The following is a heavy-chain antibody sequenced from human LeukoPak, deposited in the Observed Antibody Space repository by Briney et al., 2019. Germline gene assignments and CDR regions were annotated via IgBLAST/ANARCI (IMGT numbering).Heavy chain of an antibody. CDR1: GVTFSSYA. D-gene: IGHD3-10*01. J-gene: IGHJ4*02. Sequence: ASVKVSCKASGVTFSSYAISWVRQDPGPGQEWMGGIIPIFGTANYAQKFQGRVTITADESTSTAYMELSSLRSEDTAVYYRTRTRPNYYYGSGSYYTPFDYWGQGTLVTVSS. CDR3: TRTRPNYYYGSGSYYTPFDY. CDR2: IIPIFGTA. V-gene: IGHV1-69*13.